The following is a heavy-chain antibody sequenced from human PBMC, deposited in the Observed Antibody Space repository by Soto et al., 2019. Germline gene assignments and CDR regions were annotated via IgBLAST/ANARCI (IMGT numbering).Heavy chain of an antibody. Sequence: QVQLQESGPGLVKPSQTLSLTCTVSGGSISSGDYYWSWIRQPPGKGLEWIGYIYYSGSTYYNPSLKSRVTISVDTSKNQFSLKLSSVTAADTAVYYCASSSSGWSFTLQYYYGMDVWGQGNTVTVSS. D-gene: IGHD6-6*01. CDR1: GGSISSGDYY. V-gene: IGHV4-30-4*01. J-gene: IGHJ6*02. CDR3: ASSSSGWSFTLQYYYGMDV. CDR2: IYYSGST.